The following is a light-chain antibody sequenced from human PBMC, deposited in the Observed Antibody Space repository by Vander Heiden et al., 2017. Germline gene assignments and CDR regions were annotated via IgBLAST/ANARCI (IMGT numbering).Light chain of an antibody. V-gene: IGLV3-21*03. CDR2: DDD. CDR3: QVWDSSDHSV. CDR1: NIGSKS. Sequence: SYVLTQPPTVSVAPGKTARITCGGYNIGSKSVHWYQQRPGQAPVLVVYDDDVRPSGIPERFSASNSGSTATLTIRGVEAGDEADYYCQVWDSSDHSVFGSGTKVTVL. J-gene: IGLJ1*01.